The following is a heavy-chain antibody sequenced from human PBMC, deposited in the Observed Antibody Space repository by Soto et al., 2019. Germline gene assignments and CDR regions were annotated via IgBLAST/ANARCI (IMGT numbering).Heavy chain of an antibody. Sequence: QVRLQESGPGLVKPSETLSLTCTVSGASISSYHWSWIRQSPGKGLEWIGYIYYYGSANYNPSLKSRVTISVDTSKNQVSLRLTSVTAADTGVYYCAAAVPAEYVFPYYYMDVWCKGTTVTVSS. CDR2: IYYYGSA. J-gene: IGHJ6*03. CDR3: AAAVPAEYVFPYYYMDV. V-gene: IGHV4-59*01. D-gene: IGHD3-16*01. CDR1: GASISSYH.